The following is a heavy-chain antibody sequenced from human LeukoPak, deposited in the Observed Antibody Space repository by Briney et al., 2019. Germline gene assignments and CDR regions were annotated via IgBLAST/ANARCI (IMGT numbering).Heavy chain of an antibody. D-gene: IGHD3-22*01. CDR1: GFTFSSYG. V-gene: IGHV3-23*01. CDR3: AKDRYSDSSGYYSDAFDI. J-gene: IGHJ3*02. CDR2: IRGSGGST. Sequence: GGSLRLSCAASGFTFSSYGMNWVRQAPGKGLEWVSAIRGSGGSTYYADSVKGRFTISRDNSKNTLYLQMNSLRAEDTAVYYCAKDRYSDSSGYYSDAFDIWGKGTMFTVSS.